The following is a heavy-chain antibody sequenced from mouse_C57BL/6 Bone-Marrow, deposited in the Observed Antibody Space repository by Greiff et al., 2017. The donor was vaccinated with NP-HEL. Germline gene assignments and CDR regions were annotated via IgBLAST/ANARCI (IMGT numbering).Heavy chain of an antibody. J-gene: IGHJ3*01. D-gene: IGHD3-2*02. Sequence: QVQLQQPGAELVMPGASVKLSCKASGYTFTSYWMHWVKQRPGQGLEWIGEIDPSDSYTNYNQKFKGKSTLTVDKSSSTAYMQLSSLTSEDSAVYDCARQALWFAYWGQGTLVTVSA. CDR2: IDPSDSYT. CDR1: GYTFTSYW. V-gene: IGHV1-69*01. CDR3: ARQALWFAY.